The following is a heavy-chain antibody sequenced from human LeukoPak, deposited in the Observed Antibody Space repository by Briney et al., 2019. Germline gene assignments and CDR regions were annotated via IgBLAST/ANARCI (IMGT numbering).Heavy chain of an antibody. Sequence: GASVKVSCKASGGTFSSYAISWVRQATGQGLEWMGWMNPNSGNTGYAQKFQGRVTITRNTSISTAYMELSSLRSEDTAVYYCARDRDRGYSYGYLFDYWGQGTLVTVSS. CDR3: ARDRDRGYSYGYLFDY. CDR2: MNPNSGNT. V-gene: IGHV1-8*03. J-gene: IGHJ4*02. CDR1: GGTFSSYA. D-gene: IGHD5-18*01.